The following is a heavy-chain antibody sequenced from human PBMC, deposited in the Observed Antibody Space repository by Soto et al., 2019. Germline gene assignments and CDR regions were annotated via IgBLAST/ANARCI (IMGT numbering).Heavy chain of an antibody. J-gene: IGHJ4*02. CDR1: GFTFSSYA. CDR3: ANGLSGGWYAYFDY. Sequence: GGSLRLSCAASGFTFSSYAMSWVRQAPGKGLEWVSAISGSGGSTYYADSVKGRFTISRDQSKNTLYLQMNTLRAEDTAVYYCANGLSGGWYAYFDYWGQGTLVTVSS. V-gene: IGHV3-23*01. CDR2: ISGSGGST. D-gene: IGHD6-19*01.